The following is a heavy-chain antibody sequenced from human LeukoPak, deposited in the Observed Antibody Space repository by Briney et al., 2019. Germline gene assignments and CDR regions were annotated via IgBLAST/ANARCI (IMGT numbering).Heavy chain of an antibody. CDR3: ARDRGSSSWPFNNWFDP. CDR2: ISSNGDST. CDR1: GFTFSSYA. D-gene: IGHD6-13*01. V-gene: IGHV3-64*01. J-gene: IGHJ5*02. Sequence: GGSLRLSCAASGFTFSSYAMHWVRQAPGKGLEYVSAISSNGDSTYYANSVKGRFTISRDNSKNTLYLQMGSLRAEDMAVYYCARDRGSSSWPFNNWFDPWGQGTLVTVSP.